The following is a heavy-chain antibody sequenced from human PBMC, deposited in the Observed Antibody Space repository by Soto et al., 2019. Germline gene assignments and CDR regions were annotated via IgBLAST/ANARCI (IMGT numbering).Heavy chain of an antibody. CDR3: ARQRYRGYGYFDY. CDR2: IYYSGST. D-gene: IGHD5-12*01. V-gene: IGHV4-59*08. CDR1: GGSISSYY. Sequence: SETLSLTCTVSGGSISSYYWSWIRQPPGKGLEWIGYIYYSGSTNYNPSLKSRVTISVDTSKNQSSLKLSSVTAADTAVYHCARQRYRGYGYFDYWGQGTLVTVSS. J-gene: IGHJ4*02.